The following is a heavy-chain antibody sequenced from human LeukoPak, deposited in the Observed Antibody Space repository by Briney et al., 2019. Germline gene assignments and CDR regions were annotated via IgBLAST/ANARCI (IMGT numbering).Heavy chain of an antibody. Sequence: PGGSLRLSCAASGFTFSRYAMHWVRQAPGKGLEYVSSISSEGSTTYHADSVEGRFTVSRDNSKNTVDLQMDSLRLEDMAVYYCARGPLVVNTIAWYFEFWGRGTLVTASS. J-gene: IGHJ2*01. CDR1: GFTFSRYA. D-gene: IGHD2-8*02. CDR2: ISSEGSTT. CDR3: ARGPLVVNTIAWYFEF. V-gene: IGHV3-64*02.